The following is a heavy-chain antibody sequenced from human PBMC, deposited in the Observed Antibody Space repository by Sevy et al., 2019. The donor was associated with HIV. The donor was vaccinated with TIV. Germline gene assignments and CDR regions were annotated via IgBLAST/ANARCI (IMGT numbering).Heavy chain of an antibody. CDR1: GGSISSYY. CDR2: IYYSGST. V-gene: IGHV4-59*01. D-gene: IGHD6-19*01. Sequence: SETVSLTCTVSGGSISSYYWSWIRQPPGKGLEWIGYIYYSGSTNYNPSLKSRVTKSVDTSKNQFSLKLSSVTAADTAVYYCARDLRQWLGKYYYYYGMDVWGQGTTVTVSS. CDR3: ARDLRQWLGKYYYYYGMDV. J-gene: IGHJ6*02.